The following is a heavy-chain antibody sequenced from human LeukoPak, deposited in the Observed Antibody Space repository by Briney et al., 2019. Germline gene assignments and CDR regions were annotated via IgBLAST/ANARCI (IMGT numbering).Heavy chain of an antibody. CDR3: ARDRYSGYDWDFDY. CDR1: GYTFTGYY. Sequence: ASVKVSCKASGYTFTGYYMHWVRQAPGQGLEWMGWINPNSGGTNYAQKFQGRVTMTRDTSISTAYMELSRLRSDDTAVYYCARDRYSGYDWDFDYWGQGTLVTVSS. J-gene: IGHJ4*02. CDR2: INPNSGGT. V-gene: IGHV1-2*02. D-gene: IGHD5-12*01.